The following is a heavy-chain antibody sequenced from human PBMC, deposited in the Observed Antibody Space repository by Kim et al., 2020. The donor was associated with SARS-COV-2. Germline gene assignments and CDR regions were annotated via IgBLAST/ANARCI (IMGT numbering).Heavy chain of an antibody. V-gene: IGHV4-59*11. J-gene: IGHJ3*02. Sequence: SETLSLTCTVSSGAFSSHYWSWIRKPPGKGLEWIGYIYYNGNTKYNPSLKSRVTISVDTSKNQFSLKLTSVSAADTAFYYCASPGVTANDDFDIWGQGTMVTVSS. CDR3: ASPGVTANDDFDI. CDR2: IYYNGNT. CDR1: SGAFSSHY. D-gene: IGHD2-21*02.